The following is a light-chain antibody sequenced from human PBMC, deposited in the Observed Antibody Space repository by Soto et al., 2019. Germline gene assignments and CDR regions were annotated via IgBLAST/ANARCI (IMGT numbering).Light chain of an antibody. Sequence: NFMLTQPHSVSESPGKTVTISCTGSSGSIASNYVQWYQQRPGSAPTTVICENNQRPSGVPDRFSGSKSGNTASLTISGLQAEDEGDYYCSSFAGINNLLFGGGTKLTVL. V-gene: IGLV6-57*02. CDR3: SSFAGINNLL. J-gene: IGLJ2*01. CDR1: SGSIASNY. CDR2: ENN.